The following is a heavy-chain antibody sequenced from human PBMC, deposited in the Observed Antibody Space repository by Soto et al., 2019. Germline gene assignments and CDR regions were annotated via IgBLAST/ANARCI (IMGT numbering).Heavy chain of an antibody. V-gene: IGHV1-2*02. CDR1: GYTFTGYY. CDR2: INPNSGGT. D-gene: IGHD2-15*01. J-gene: IGHJ4*02. CDR3: ARDPPGSGPNFDN. Sequence: ASVKVSCKASGYTFTGYYMHWVRQAPGQGLEWMGWINPNSGGTNYSQKFQGRVTLTRDTSASTAYMELSSLKSEDTAVYYCARDPPGSGPNFDNWGQGTLVTVSS.